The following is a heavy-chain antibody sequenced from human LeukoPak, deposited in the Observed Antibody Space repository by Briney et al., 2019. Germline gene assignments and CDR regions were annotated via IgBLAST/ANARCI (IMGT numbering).Heavy chain of an antibody. CDR3: ARQPTWIQPGHFDY. D-gene: IGHD5-18*01. Sequence: GESLKSSCKGSGSRFTSYWIGWGRQKPGKGREWRGIIYPGDSDTTYSPSFQGQVPISADKSISTAYLQWSSLKASDTAMYYCARQPTWIQPGHFDYWGQGTLVTVSS. J-gene: IGHJ4*02. CDR1: GSRFTSYW. CDR2: IYPGDSDT. V-gene: IGHV5-51*01.